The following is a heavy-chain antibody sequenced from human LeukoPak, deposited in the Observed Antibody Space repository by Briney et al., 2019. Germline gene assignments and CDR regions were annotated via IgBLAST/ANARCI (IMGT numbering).Heavy chain of an antibody. J-gene: IGHJ4*02. Sequence: GGSLRLSCAASGFTFSSYAMSWVRQAPGKGLEWVSAISGSGGSTYYADSVKGRFTTSRDNSKNTLYLQMNSLRAEDTAVYYCAKDGTYYDFWSGKTSAPYYFDYWGQGTLVTVSS. V-gene: IGHV3-23*01. CDR1: GFTFSSYA. CDR3: AKDGTYYDFWSGKTSAPYYFDY. D-gene: IGHD3-3*01. CDR2: ISGSGGST.